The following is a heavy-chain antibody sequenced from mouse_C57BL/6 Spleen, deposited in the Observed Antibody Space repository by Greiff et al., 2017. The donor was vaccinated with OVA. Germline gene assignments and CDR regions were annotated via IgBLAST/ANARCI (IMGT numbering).Heavy chain of an antibody. CDR3: ASLYGSAHWYFDV. CDR2: ISSGGSYT. D-gene: IGHD1-1*01. J-gene: IGHJ1*03. CDR1: GFTFSSYG. V-gene: IGHV5-6*01. Sequence: EVQLKESGGDLVKPGGSLKLSCAASGFTFSSYGMSWVRQTPDKRLEWVATISSGGSYTYYPDSVKGRFTISRDNAKNTLYLQMSSLKSEDTAMYYCASLYGSAHWYFDVWGTGTTVTVSS.